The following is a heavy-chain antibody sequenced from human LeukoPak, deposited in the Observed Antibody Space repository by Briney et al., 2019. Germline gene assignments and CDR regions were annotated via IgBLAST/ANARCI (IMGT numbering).Heavy chain of an antibody. D-gene: IGHD3-22*01. CDR1: GGSFSGYY. CDR3: ARGLHVVEDSSGLPYY. V-gene: IGHV4-34*01. J-gene: IGHJ4*02. CDR2: INHSGST. Sequence: SETLSLTCAVYGGSFSGYYWSWIRQPPGKGLEWIGEINHSGSTNYNPSLKSRVTISVDTSKNQFSLKLSSVTAADTAVYYCARGLHVVEDSSGLPYYWGQGTLVTVSS.